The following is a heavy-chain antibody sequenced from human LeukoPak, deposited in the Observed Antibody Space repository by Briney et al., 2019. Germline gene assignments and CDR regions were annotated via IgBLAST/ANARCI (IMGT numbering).Heavy chain of an antibody. CDR3: ARDRVGSGWPRPYYFEV. V-gene: IGHV1-2*02. Sequence: GASVKVSCKASGYTLTGYYLHWVRQAPGQGLEWMGWINPNTGATHSAQKFQGRITMTRDSSISTAYMDLSRLRSDDTAVHYCARDRVGSGWPRPYYFEVWGQGTLLTVSS. D-gene: IGHD6-19*01. J-gene: IGHJ4*02. CDR1: GYTLTGYY. CDR2: INPNTGAT.